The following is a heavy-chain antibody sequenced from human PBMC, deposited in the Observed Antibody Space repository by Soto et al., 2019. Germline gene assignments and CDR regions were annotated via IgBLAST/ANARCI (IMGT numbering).Heavy chain of an antibody. V-gene: IGHV1-8*01. CDR1: GYSFTSYD. Sequence: GASVKVSCKASGYSFTSYDINWVRQATEQGLEWMGWMNPNNGNTDYAQKFQGRVTMTRNSSTSTAYMELSSLRSEDTAVYYCARGRRSGGSCYLYWGQGSLVTVSS. CDR2: MNPNNGNT. CDR3: ARGRRSGGSCYLY. D-gene: IGHD2-15*01. J-gene: IGHJ4*02.